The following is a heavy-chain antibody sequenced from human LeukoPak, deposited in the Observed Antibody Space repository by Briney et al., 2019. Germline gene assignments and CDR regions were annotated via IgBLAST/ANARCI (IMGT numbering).Heavy chain of an antibody. CDR2: ISAGNGNT. V-gene: IGHV1-3*01. CDR3: ARDSGSGNNDD. CDR1: GYTFTSYA. D-gene: IGHD1-26*01. J-gene: IGHJ4*02. Sequence: ASVKVSCKASGYTFTSYAIHWVRQAPGQRLEWMGWISAGNGNTKYSQNFQGRVTFISNTSATTAFMELSSLRSEDAAVYYCARDSGSGNNDDRGQGTLVTVSS.